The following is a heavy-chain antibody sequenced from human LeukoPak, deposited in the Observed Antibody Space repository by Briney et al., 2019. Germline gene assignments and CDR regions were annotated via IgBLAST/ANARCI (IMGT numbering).Heavy chain of an antibody. CDR2: ITWNGGST. Sequence: GGSLRLSCAASGFTFSSYWMSWVRQAPGQGLEWVSGITWNGGSTGYADSVKDRFSISRDNAKDSLFLQMNSLRVDDTALYYCVKDRSFNRGEPIDYWGQGTLVVVSS. CDR1: GFTFSSYW. V-gene: IGHV3-20*04. D-gene: IGHD3-16*01. J-gene: IGHJ4*02. CDR3: VKDRSFNRGEPIDY.